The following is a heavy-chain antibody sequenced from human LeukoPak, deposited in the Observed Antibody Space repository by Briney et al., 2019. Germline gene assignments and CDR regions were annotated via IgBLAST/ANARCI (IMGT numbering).Heavy chain of an antibody. V-gene: IGHV4-39*07. Sequence: PSETLSLTCTVSGGSISSSNFYWGWIRQPPGKGLEWIGSIYYSGSTYYNPSLKSRVTISVDTSKNQFSLKLSSVTAADTAVYYCARVNTIFGVVIAFQIKRNYFDYWGQGTLVTVSS. CDR2: IYYSGST. J-gene: IGHJ4*02. D-gene: IGHD3-3*01. CDR3: ARVNTIFGVVIAFQIKRNYFDY. CDR1: GGSISSSNFY.